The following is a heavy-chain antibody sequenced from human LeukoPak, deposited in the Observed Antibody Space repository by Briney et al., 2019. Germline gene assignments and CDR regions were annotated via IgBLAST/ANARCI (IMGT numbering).Heavy chain of an antibody. Sequence: PGGSLRLSCAASGFTFRNYAMSWVRQAPGKGLGWVSGISGSGGSTPYADSVKGRFTISRDNSRNTLSLEMNILRVEDTAVYFCAKDQGSGHGAYTWGSFDYWGQGIPVTVSS. CDR2: ISGSGGST. D-gene: IGHD3-16*01. V-gene: IGHV3-23*01. CDR3: AKDQGSGHGAYTWGSFDY. CDR1: GFTFRNYA. J-gene: IGHJ4*02.